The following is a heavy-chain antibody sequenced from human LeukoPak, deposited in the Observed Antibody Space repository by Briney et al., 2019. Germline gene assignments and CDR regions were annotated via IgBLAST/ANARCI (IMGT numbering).Heavy chain of an antibody. CDR1: GFTFSNYA. Sequence: GGSLRLSCAASGFTFSNYAMTWVRQAPGKGLEWVSSISNTGERTYYADSVKGRFTISRDNSKNTLYLQMNSLRAEDTAVYYCAKGAYYYDSSGYFALDPTERYYFYYWGQGTLVTVSS. D-gene: IGHD3-22*01. V-gene: IGHV3-23*01. CDR2: ISNTGERT. CDR3: AKGAYYYDSSGYFALDPTERYYFYY. J-gene: IGHJ4*02.